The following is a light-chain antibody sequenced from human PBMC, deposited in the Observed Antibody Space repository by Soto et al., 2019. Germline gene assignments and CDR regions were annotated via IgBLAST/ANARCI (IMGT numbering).Light chain of an antibody. V-gene: IGKV3-15*01. J-gene: IGKJ4*01. CDR3: QQYNNWPPLT. Sequence: EFVLTQSPGTLSLSPGERATLSCRASQSLANSFIAWYQQKPGQAPRLLIYDTSTRATGIPARFSGSGSGTEFTLTISSLQSEDFAVYYCQQYNNWPPLTFGGGTKVEI. CDR2: DTS. CDR1: QSLANSF.